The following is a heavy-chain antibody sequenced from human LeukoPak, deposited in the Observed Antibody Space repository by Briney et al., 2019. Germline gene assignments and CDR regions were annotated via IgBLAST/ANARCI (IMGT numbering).Heavy chain of an antibody. CDR2: INSNSGGT. J-gene: IGHJ4*02. Sequence: GASVKVSCKTSVYTCIDYYVLWVRQAPGQGLEWLGWINSNSGGTKYAQEFQGRVTMTRDTSTTTAYMELSGLRSDDTALYYCARDHSGSYYVGGIDYWGQGTLVTVSS. D-gene: IGHD1-26*01. V-gene: IGHV1-2*02. CDR1: VYTCIDYY. CDR3: ARDHSGSYYVGGIDY.